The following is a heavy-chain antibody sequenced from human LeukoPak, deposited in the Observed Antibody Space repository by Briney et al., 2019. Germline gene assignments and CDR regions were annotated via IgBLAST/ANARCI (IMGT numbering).Heavy chain of an antibody. CDR2: ISGSGGST. V-gene: IGHV3-23*01. J-gene: IGHJ4*02. CDR1: GFTFSSYT. Sequence: GGSLRLSCAASGFTFSSYTMTWVRQAPGKGLEWVSAISGSGGSTYYADSVKGRFTISRDNSKNTLYLQMNSLRADDTAVYYCASGGAARFDYWGQGTLVTVSS. CDR3: ASGGAARFDY. D-gene: IGHD3-16*01.